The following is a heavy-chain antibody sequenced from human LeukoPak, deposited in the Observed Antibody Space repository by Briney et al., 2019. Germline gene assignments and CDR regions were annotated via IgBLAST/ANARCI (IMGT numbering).Heavy chain of an antibody. CDR2: IYYSGTT. D-gene: IGHD3-16*01. CDR3: VRGSTLRHYQY. V-gene: IGHV4-39*01. J-gene: IGHJ4*02. Sequence: SETLSLTCTVSGGSISSSTYYWGWIRRPPGKGLEWIGSIYYSGTTYYNPSLKSRVTVSVDTSKNQFTLNLSSVTAADTAVYYCVRGSTLRHYQYWGQGTLVTVSS. CDR1: GGSISSSTYY.